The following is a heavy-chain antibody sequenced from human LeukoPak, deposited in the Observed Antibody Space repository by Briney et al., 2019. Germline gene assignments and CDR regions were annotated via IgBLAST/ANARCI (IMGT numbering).Heavy chain of an antibody. D-gene: IGHD3-10*01. Sequence: SETLSLTCTVSGGSTSSSSYYWGWIRQPPGKGLEWIGSIYYSGSTYYNPSLKSRVTISVDTSKNQFSLKLSSVTAADTAVYYCARQVGDTYYYGSGSYKVDYWGQGTLVTVSS. V-gene: IGHV4-39*01. CDR2: IYYSGST. J-gene: IGHJ4*02. CDR3: ARQVGDTYYYGSGSYKVDY. CDR1: GGSTSSSSYY.